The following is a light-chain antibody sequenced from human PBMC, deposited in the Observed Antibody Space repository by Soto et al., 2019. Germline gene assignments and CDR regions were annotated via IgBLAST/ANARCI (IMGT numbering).Light chain of an antibody. CDR3: QQYNDSFPYT. Sequence: DIQMTQSPSTLSASVGDRVTITCRASQSISTWLAWYQQKPGTAPKLLIYKASTLESGVPSRFSGSRSGTEFTLTVSSLPPDHFATYYCQQYNDSFPYTFGQGTKVEIK. CDR1: QSISTW. V-gene: IGKV1-5*03. J-gene: IGKJ2*01. CDR2: KAS.